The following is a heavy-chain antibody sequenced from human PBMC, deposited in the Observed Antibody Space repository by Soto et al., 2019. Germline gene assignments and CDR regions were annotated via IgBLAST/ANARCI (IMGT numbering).Heavy chain of an antibody. Sequence: SGGGLLQPGGSLRLSCAASGFTFSSYAMSWVRQAPGKGLEWVSTISGSGGSTYYADSLKGRFTISRDNSKNTLFLQMSSQRAEDTAVYYCAKEAVSGWYYFDYWGPGTLVTVSS. CDR1: GFTFSSYA. J-gene: IGHJ4*02. D-gene: IGHD6-19*01. V-gene: IGHV3-23*01. CDR2: ISGSGGST. CDR3: AKEAVSGWYYFDY.